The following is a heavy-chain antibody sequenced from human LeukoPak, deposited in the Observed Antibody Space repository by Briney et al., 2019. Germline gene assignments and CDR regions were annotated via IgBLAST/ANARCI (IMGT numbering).Heavy chain of an antibody. CDR1: GFTFTTFW. CDR3: ARERIGYCSRTSCYLERYYYYMEV. D-gene: IGHD2-2*01. J-gene: IGHJ6*03. Sequence: GGSLRLSCATSGFTFTTFWMHWVRQPPGKGLAWVARINHDGSSANYVDSVKGRFTISRDNAKNTVYLQMNSLRAEDTAVYYCARERIGYCSRTSCYLERYYYYMEVWGKGTTVTVSS. CDR2: INHDGSSA. V-gene: IGHV3-74*01.